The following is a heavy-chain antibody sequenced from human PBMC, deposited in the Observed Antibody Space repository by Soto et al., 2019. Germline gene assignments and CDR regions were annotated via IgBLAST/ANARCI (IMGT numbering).Heavy chain of an antibody. CDR1: GGSFSGYY. CDR3: ASAHIHYDSSGYSTDY. CDR2: INHSGST. J-gene: IGHJ4*02. Sequence: SETLSLTCAVYGGSFSGYYWSWIRQPPGKGLEWIGEINHSGSTNYNPSLKSRVTISVDTSKNQFSLKLSSVTAADTAVYYCASAHIHYDSSGYSTDYWGQGTLVTVPS. V-gene: IGHV4-34*01. D-gene: IGHD3-22*01.